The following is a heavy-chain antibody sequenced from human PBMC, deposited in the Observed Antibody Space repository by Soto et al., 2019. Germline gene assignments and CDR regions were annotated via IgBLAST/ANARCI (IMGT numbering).Heavy chain of an antibody. V-gene: IGHV1-18*01. J-gene: IGHJ5*02. CDR1: GYTFTNYG. Sequence: QVQLVQSGGEVKKPGASVTVSCKASGYTFTNYGVTWVRQAPGHGLEWMGWISAYTDNPNYAQKFQGRVTMTIDTSTTTAYMDLRSLTSDDTAVYYCARVIPGADAWFGPWGQGTLVTVSS. CDR3: ARVIPGADAWFGP. CDR2: ISAYTDNP. D-gene: IGHD2-2*01.